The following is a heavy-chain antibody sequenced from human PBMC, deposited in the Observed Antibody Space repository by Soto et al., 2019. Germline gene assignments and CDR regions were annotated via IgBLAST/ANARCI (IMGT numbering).Heavy chain of an antibody. CDR2: IYYSGST. CDR1: GGSISSYY. D-gene: IGHD6-19*01. Sequence: SETLSLTCTVSGGSISSYYWSWIRQSPGKGLEWIGYIYYSGSTNYNPSLKSRVTISVDTSKNQFSLKLSSVTAADTAVYYCERGRYSSLPDFWGQGTLVTVYS. J-gene: IGHJ4*02. CDR3: ERGRYSSLPDF. V-gene: IGHV4-59*01.